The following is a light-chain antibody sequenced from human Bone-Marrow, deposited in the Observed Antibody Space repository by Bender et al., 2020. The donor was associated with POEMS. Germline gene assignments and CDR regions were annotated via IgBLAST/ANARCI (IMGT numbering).Light chain of an antibody. J-gene: IGLJ1*01. Sequence: QSALTQPPSASGSPGQSVTISCIGTSSDVGGYDSVSWYQQHPGRAPKLMIYEVNKRPSGVPDRFSGSKSGNTASLTVSGLQGEDEADYYCSSYAGGNNPYVFGTGTKVTVL. CDR3: SSYAGGNNPYV. CDR1: SSDVGGYDS. V-gene: IGLV2-8*01. CDR2: EVN.